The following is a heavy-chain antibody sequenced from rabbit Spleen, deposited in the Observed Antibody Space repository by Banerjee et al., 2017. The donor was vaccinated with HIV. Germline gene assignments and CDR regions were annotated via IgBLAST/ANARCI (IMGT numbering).Heavy chain of an antibody. CDR1: GFSFSSRYY. D-gene: IGHD4-1*01. J-gene: IGHJ4*01. V-gene: IGHV1S40*01. CDR2: IDSGSSGDT. Sequence: QSLEESGGDLVKPGASLTLTCAASGFSFSSRYYICWVRQAPRKGLEWIACIDSGSSGDTGYATWAKSRFTISKTSSTTVTLQMTSLTAADTATYFCARETSSGWGVVSYYFNLWGQGTLVTVS. CDR3: ARETSSGWGVVSYYFNL.